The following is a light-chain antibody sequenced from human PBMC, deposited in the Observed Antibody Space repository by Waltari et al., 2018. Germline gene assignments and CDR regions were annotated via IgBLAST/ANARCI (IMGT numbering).Light chain of an antibody. CDR3: QQLNSYPPA. V-gene: IGKV1-9*01. J-gene: IGKJ1*01. Sequence: DIQLTQYPSFLSASVGYRVTITCRASQGIRSYLAWYQQKPGTAPNLLIYAESTLQSGVPSRFSGSGSGTEFTLTISSLQPEDFATYYCQQLNSYPPAFGQGTKVEIK. CDR2: AES. CDR1: QGIRSY.